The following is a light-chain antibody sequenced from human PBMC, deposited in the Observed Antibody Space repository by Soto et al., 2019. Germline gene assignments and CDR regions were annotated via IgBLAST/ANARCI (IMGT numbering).Light chain of an antibody. CDR2: DAS. V-gene: IGKV3-11*01. CDR1: QSVSSY. CDR3: QQRSNWPPFT. J-gene: IGKJ4*01. Sequence: EIVLTQSPATLSLSPGERATLSCTASQSVSSYLAWYQQKPGQAPRLLIYDASNRATGIPARFSGSGSGTDFTLTISSLEPEDFAVYYFQQRSNWPPFTFGGGTKVEIK.